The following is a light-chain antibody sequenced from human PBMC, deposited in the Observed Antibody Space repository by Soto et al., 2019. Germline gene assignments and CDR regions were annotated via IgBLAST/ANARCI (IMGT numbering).Light chain of an antibody. CDR3: HQCGNSHWT. Sequence: EVVLTQSPGSLSLSPGERATLSCRASQSDSSTYLAWYQQKTGQAPRVLIYGASSRATGTPDRFSGSESGTDFTLTNSRVEPEDLAVYYCHQCGNSHWTFGQGTKVEIK. J-gene: IGKJ1*01. V-gene: IGKV3-20*01. CDR1: QSDSSTY. CDR2: GAS.